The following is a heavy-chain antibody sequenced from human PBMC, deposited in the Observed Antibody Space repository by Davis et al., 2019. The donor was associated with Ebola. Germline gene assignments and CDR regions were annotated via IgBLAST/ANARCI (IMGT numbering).Heavy chain of an antibody. Sequence: GESLKISCAASGFTFSSYAMHWVRQAPGKGLEWVAVISYDGSNKYYADSVKGRFTISRDNSKNTLYLQMNSLRSEDTAVYYCARGISSTYYYYYGMDVWGQGTTVTVSS. J-gene: IGHJ6*02. CDR3: ARGISSTYYYYYGMDV. CDR2: ISYDGSNK. V-gene: IGHV3-30-3*01. D-gene: IGHD6-6*01. CDR1: GFTFSSYA.